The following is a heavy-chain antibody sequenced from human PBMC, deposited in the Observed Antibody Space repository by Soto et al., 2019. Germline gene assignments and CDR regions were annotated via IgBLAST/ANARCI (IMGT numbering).Heavy chain of an antibody. V-gene: IGHV1-69*06. Sequence: QVQLVQSGAEVKKPGSSVKVSCKASGGTFSSYAISWVRQAPGQGLEWMGGIIPIFGTANYAQKFQGRVTITADKSTRTAYMELSSLRSEDTAVYYCARDSSYSGSYYWGYFQHWGQGTLVTVSS. CDR3: ARDSSYSGSYYWGYFQH. D-gene: IGHD1-26*01. CDR1: GGTFSSYA. CDR2: IIPIFGTA. J-gene: IGHJ1*01.